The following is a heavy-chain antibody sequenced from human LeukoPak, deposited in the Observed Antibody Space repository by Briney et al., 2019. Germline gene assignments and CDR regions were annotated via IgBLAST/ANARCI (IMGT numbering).Heavy chain of an antibody. Sequence: PGGSLRLSCAASGFTFSSYEMNWVRQAPGKGLEWVSYISSSGSTIYYADSVKGRFTISRDNAKNSLYLQMNSLRAEDTAVYYCARVPAAAGRSYYYYMDVWGKGTTVTISS. CDR1: GFTFSSYE. J-gene: IGHJ6*03. CDR2: ISSSGSTI. CDR3: ARVPAAAGRSYYYYMDV. D-gene: IGHD6-13*01. V-gene: IGHV3-48*03.